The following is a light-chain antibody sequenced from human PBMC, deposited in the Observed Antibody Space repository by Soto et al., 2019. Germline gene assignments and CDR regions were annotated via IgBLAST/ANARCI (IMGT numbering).Light chain of an antibody. CDR2: ANN. CDR3: SAWDDSLSGPV. CDR1: SSNIESNY. V-gene: IGLV1-47*02. J-gene: IGLJ3*02. Sequence: QSVLTQPPSASGTPGQRVTISCSGSSSNIESNYVYWYRQFPGTAPQLLIYANNQRPSGVPDRFSGSKFGTSASLAISGLRSEDEADYYCSAWDDSLSGPVFGGGTKLTVL.